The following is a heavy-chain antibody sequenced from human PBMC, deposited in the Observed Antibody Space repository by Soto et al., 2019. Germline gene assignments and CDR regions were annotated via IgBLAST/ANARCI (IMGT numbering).Heavy chain of an antibody. CDR2: ISSSSSTI. CDR3: ARDTLYYYDSSSYYPFDC. J-gene: IGHJ4*02. V-gene: IGHV3-48*02. Sequence: GGSLRLSCAASGFTFSTYNMNWVRQAPGKGLEWVSYISSSSSTIYYADSVKGRFTISRDNAKNSLYLEMNSLRDEDTAVYYCARDTLYYYDSSSYYPFDCWGQGTLVTVSS. CDR1: GFTFSTYN. D-gene: IGHD3-22*01.